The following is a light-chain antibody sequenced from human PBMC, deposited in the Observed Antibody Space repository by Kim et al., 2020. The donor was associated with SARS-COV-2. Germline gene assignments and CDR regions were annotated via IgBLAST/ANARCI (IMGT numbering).Light chain of an antibody. CDR1: QGISNY. J-gene: IGKJ1*01. CDR2: EAS. V-gene: IGKV1-27*01. Sequence: GNRVTITCRACQGISNYLAWYQQKPGEVPQLLIYEASALESGVTSRFSGSGSGTDFTLTIGGLQPEDVSTYYCQKYNRAPRTFGQGTKVDIK. CDR3: QKYNRAPRT.